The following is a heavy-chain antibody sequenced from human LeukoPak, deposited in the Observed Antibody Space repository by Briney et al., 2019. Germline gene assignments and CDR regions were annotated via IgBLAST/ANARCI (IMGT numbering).Heavy chain of an antibody. J-gene: IGHJ4*02. V-gene: IGHV3-23*01. CDR2: ISGSGGST. D-gene: IGHD3-22*01. Sequence: PGGSLRLSCAASGFTFSSYAMSWVRQAPGKGLEWVSAISGSGGSTYYADSVKGRFTISRDNSKNTLYLQMNSLRAEDTAMYYCARGDDSGYYDYFDYWGQGALVTVSS. CDR1: GFTFSSYA. CDR3: ARGDDSGYYDYFDY.